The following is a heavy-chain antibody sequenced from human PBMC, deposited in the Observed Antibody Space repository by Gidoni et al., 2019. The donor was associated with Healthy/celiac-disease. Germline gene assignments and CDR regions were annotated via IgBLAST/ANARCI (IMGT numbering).Heavy chain of an antibody. CDR2: INTTTGNP. V-gene: IGHV7-4-1*02. J-gene: IGHJ6*03. Sequence: QVQLVQSGSELTKPGASVKVSCKASGYTFTSYAMNWVRQAPVQGLEWMGWINTTTGNPTYAQGFTGRFVFSLDTSVSTAYLQISSLKAEDTAVYYCARVSEEQHPYYYYMDVWGKGTTVTVSS. CDR1: GYTFTSYA. D-gene: IGHD6-13*01. CDR3: ARVSEEQHPYYYYMDV.